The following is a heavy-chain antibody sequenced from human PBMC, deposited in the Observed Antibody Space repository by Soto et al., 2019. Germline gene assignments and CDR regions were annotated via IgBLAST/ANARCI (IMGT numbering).Heavy chain of an antibody. V-gene: IGHV3-74*01. D-gene: IGHD3-3*01. CDR1: GFTFSSYS. CDR3: ARHNGITIFGVVTSYGMDV. J-gene: IGHJ6*02. CDR2: INSDGSST. Sequence: PGGSLRLSCAASGFTFSSYSMNWVRQAPGKGLVWVSRINSDGSSTSYADSVKGRFTISRDNAKNTLYLQMNSLRAEDTAVYYCARHNGITIFGVVTSYGMDVWGQGTTVTVSS.